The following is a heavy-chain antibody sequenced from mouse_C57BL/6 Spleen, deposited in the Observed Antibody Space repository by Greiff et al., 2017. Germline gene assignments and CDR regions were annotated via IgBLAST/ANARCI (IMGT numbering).Heavy chain of an antibody. D-gene: IGHD4-1*02. J-gene: IGHJ2*01. CDR2: IAPSDSNT. Sequence: QVQLQQPGAELVKPGASVKLSCKASGYTFTSYWMQWVKQRPGQGLEWIGEIAPSDSNTNYHQKFKGKATLTVDTSSSTAYMQLSSLTSEDSAVYYCARKPPNFFFDYWGQGTTLTVSS. CDR3: ARKPPNFFFDY. CDR1: GYTFTSYW. V-gene: IGHV1-50*01.